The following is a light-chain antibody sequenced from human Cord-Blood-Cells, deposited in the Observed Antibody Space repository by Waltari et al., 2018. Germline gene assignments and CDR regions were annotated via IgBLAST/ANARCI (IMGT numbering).Light chain of an antibody. CDR2: EGS. CDR1: SSDVGSYNL. Sequence: QSALTQPASASGSPGQSITISCTGTSSDVGSYNLVSWYQQHPGKAPKLMIYEGSKRPSGVSNRFSGSKSGNTASLTISGLQAEDEADYYCCSYAGSKYVFGTGTKVTVL. J-gene: IGLJ1*01. V-gene: IGLV2-23*01. CDR3: CSYAGSKYV.